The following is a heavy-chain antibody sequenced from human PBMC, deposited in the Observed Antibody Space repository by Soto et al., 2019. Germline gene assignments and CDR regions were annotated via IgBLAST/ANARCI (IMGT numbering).Heavy chain of an antibody. V-gene: IGHV3-30-3*01. D-gene: IGHD5-18*01. Sequence: VAVISYDGSNKYYADSVKGRFTISRDNSKNTLYLQMNSLRAEDTAVYYCASGDTAMVHDYWGQGTLVTVSS. CDR2: ISYDGSNK. CDR3: ASGDTAMVHDY. J-gene: IGHJ4*02.